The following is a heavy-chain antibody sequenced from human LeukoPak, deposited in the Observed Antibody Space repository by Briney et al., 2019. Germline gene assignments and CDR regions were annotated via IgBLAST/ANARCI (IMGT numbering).Heavy chain of an antibody. V-gene: IGHV4-39*01. J-gene: IGHJ3*01. D-gene: IGHD5-18*01. CDR3: ARGRIQISLHVFDV. Sequence: SETLSLTCTVSGGSISSTTYYWGWIRQPSGKGLEWIGSVYYSGSTYQNPSLKSRVTISADTSKNQFSLNLSSVTAADTAVYYCARGRIQISLHVFDVRGQGTMVTVSS. CDR1: GGSISSTTYY. CDR2: VYYSGST.